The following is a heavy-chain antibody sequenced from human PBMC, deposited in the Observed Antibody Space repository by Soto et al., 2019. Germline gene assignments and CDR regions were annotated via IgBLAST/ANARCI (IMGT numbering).Heavy chain of an antibody. CDR1: GDTFAFYS. Sequence: QVQLVQSGAEVKRPGSSVKVSCKASGDTFAFYSSNWVRQAPGLGLEWMGRINPILSMSNYAQRFQGRVTMTADKSTSTAYMVLNSLRSEDTGMYYCATSYGSGYRAFDYWGQGALVTVSS. J-gene: IGHJ4*02. CDR3: ATSYGSGYRAFDY. CDR2: INPILSMS. D-gene: IGHD3-10*01. V-gene: IGHV1-69*02.